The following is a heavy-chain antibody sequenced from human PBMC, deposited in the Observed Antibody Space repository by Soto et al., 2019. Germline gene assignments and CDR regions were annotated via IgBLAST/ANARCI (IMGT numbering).Heavy chain of an antibody. J-gene: IGHJ6*02. Sequence: ASVKVSCKVSGYTLTELSMHWVRQAPGKGLEWMGGFDPEDGETIYAQKFQGRVTMTEDTSTDTAYMELSSLRSEDTTAYYCTNVDSSGGTLSYAMDVWGQGTMVTVSS. V-gene: IGHV1-24*01. CDR1: GYTLTELS. CDR2: FDPEDGET. D-gene: IGHD6-19*01. CDR3: TNVDSSGGTLSYAMDV.